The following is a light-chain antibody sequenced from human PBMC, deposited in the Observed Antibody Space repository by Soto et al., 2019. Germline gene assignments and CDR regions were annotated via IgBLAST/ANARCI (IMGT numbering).Light chain of an antibody. CDR2: ESS. J-gene: IGKJ1*01. CDR3: QQRSNWPQT. V-gene: IGKV3-11*01. CDR1: QTVANY. Sequence: EIVLTQSPATLSLSPGERATLSCRASQTVANYLDWYQQKPGQAPRLLIYESSNRATGIAARFSGSGSGTDFTLTISSLEPEDFAVYYFQQRSNWPQTFGQGTKVDIK.